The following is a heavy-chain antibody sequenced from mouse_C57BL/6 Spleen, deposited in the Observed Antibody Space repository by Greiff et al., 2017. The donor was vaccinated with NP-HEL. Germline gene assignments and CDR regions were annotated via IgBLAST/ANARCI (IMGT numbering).Heavy chain of an antibody. CDR1: GYTFTDYN. V-gene: IGHV1-22*01. D-gene: IGHD1-1*01. CDR3: ARSGSYYGSSYVDWYFDV. CDR2: INPNNGGT. J-gene: IGHJ1*03. Sequence: EVQLQQSGPELVKPGASVKMSCKASGYTFTDYNMHWVKQSHGKSLEWIGYINPNNGGTSYNQKFKGKATLTVNKSSSTAYMELRSLTSEDSAVYYCARSGSYYGSSYVDWYFDVWGTGTTVTVSS.